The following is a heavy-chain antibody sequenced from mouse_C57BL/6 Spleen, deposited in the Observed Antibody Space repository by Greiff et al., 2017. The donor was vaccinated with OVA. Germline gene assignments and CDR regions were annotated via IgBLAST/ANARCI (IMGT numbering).Heavy chain of an antibody. D-gene: IGHD1-1*01. Sequence: EVQLQESGEGLVKPGGSLKLSCAASGFTFSSYAMSWVRQTPEKRLEWVAYISSGGDYIYYADTVKGRFTISRDNARNTLYLQMSSLKSEDTAMYYCTRDYGSGDYWYFDVWGTGTTVTVSS. V-gene: IGHV5-9-1*02. CDR2: ISSGGDYI. CDR3: TRDYGSGDYWYFDV. CDR1: GFTFSSYA. J-gene: IGHJ1*03.